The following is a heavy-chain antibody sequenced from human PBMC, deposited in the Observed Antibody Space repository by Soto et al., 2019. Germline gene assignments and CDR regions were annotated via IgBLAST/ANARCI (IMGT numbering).Heavy chain of an antibody. Sequence: GSLRLSCAASGFTFSNYILHWVRQAPGKGLEWVAMILHDGNNKYYADSVKGRFTISRDNSKNTLYLQMNSLRAEDTAVYYCAKDRNYYDSSGYDYWGQGTLVTVSS. D-gene: IGHD3-22*01. CDR1: GFTFSNYI. J-gene: IGHJ4*02. V-gene: IGHV3-30*18. CDR3: AKDRNYYDSSGYDY. CDR2: ILHDGNNK.